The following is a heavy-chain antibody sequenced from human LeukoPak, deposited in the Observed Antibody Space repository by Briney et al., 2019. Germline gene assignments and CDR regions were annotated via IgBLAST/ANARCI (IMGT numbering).Heavy chain of an antibody. J-gene: IGHJ4*02. CDR1: GGSISSGGYY. CDR2: IYYSGST. Sequence: SQTLSLTCTVSGGSISSGGYYWSWIRQHPGKGLEWIGYIYYSGSTYYNPSLKSRVTISVDTSKNQFSLKLSSVTAADTAVYYCARGTITMVRGPPDYWGQGTLVTVSS. CDR3: ARGTITMVRGPPDY. V-gene: IGHV4-31*03. D-gene: IGHD3-10*01.